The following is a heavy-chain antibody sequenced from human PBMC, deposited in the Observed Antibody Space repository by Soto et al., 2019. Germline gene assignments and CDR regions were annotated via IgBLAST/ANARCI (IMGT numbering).Heavy chain of an antibody. J-gene: IGHJ3*01. CDR3: ARGGNSGFRDFDL. D-gene: IGHD2-21*02. Sequence: GGSLRLSCTASGFTFSTYGMNWVRQSPGKGLEWISFISSSSNTIYYADSVKGRFTISRNNAQNTLYLQMNSLSADDTAVYYCARGGNSGFRDFDLWGHGTLVTVSS. CDR2: ISSSSNTI. V-gene: IGHV3-48*01. CDR1: GFTFSTYG.